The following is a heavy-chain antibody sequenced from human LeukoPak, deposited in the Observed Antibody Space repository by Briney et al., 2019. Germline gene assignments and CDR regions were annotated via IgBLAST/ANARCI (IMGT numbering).Heavy chain of an antibody. CDR2: IYHSGST. Sequence: PSETLSLTCTVSGYSISSGYYWGWIRQPPGKGLEWIGSIYHSGSTYYNPSLKSRVTISVDTSKNQFSLKLSSVTAADTAVYYCARSKRLRTNWFDPWGQGTLVTVSS. CDR3: ARSKRLRTNWFDP. CDR1: GYSISSGYY. J-gene: IGHJ5*02. D-gene: IGHD4-17*01. V-gene: IGHV4-38-2*02.